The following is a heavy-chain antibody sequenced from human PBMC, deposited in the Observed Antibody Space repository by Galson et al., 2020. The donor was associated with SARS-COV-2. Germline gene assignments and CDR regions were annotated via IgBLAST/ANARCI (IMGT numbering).Heavy chain of an antibody. CDR2: ISYDGSNK. J-gene: IGHJ6*02. V-gene: IGHV3-30*18. CDR1: GFTFSSYG. CDR3: AKDKDSSSSSGYYYYGMDV. D-gene: IGHD6-6*01. Sequence: GGSLRLSCAASGFTFSSYGMHWVRQAPGKGLEWVAVISYDGSNKYYADSVKGRFTISRDNSKNTLYLQMNSLRAEDTAVHYCAKDKDSSSSSGYYYYGMDVWGQGTTVTVSS.